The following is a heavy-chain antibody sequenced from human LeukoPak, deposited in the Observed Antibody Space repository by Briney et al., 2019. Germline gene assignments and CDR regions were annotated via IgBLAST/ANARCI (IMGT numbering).Heavy chain of an antibody. D-gene: IGHD3-10*01. CDR2: FDPEDGET. CDR1: GYTLTELS. CDR3: ARDARVLLWFGELFDY. V-gene: IGHV1-24*01. Sequence: ASVKVSCKVSGYTLTELSMHWVRQAPGKGLEWMGGFDPEDGETIYAQKFQGRVTMTEDTSTSTAYMELRSLRSDDTAVYYCARDARVLLWFGELFDYWGQGTLVTVSS. J-gene: IGHJ4*02.